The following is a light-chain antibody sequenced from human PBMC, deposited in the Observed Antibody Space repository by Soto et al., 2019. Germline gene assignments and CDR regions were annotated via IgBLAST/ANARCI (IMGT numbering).Light chain of an antibody. J-gene: IGKJ5*01. V-gene: IGKV3-20*01. Sequence: EIVLTQSPGTLSLSPGERATLSCRASQSISSSNLAWYQQKPGQAPRLLIYRASSRATGIPDMFSGSGSGTDFTLTISRLEPEDFVVYHCQQYGSSTITFGQGTRLEIK. CDR1: QSISSSN. CDR3: QQYGSSTIT. CDR2: RAS.